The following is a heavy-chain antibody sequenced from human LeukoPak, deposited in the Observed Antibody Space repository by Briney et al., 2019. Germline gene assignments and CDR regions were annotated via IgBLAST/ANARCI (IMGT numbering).Heavy chain of an antibody. CDR1: GDNVSNNSAA. CDR3: VRAAAGGWFFQH. Sequence: SQTLSLTCAISGDNVSNNSAAWNWIRQSPSRGLERLGRTYYRSKWYNDYALSAKSRITINPDTSKNQFSLHLNSVTPDDTAVYYCVRAAAGGWFFQHWGQGTLVTVSS. D-gene: IGHD6-13*01. CDR2: TYYRSKWYN. V-gene: IGHV6-1*01. J-gene: IGHJ1*01.